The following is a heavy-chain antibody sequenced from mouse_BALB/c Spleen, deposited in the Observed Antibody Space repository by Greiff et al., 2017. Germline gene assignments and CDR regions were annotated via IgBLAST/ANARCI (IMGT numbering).Heavy chain of an antibody. CDR2: ISYSGST. V-gene: IGHV3-2*02. CDR1: GYSITSDYA. J-gene: IGHJ2*01. CDR3: ARGNSLLLDY. Sequence: EVQGVESGPGLVKPSQSLSLTCTVTGYSITSDYAWNWIRQFPGNKLEWMGYISYSGSTSYNPSLKSRISITRDTSKNQFFLQLNSVTTEDTATYYCARGNSLLLDYWGQGTTLTVSS. D-gene: IGHD1-2*01.